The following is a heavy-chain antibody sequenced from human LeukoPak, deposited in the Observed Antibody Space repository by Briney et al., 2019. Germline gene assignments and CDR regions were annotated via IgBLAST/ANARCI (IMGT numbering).Heavy chain of an antibody. CDR1: GGSISSYY. D-gene: IGHD6-19*01. Sequence: PSETLSLTCTVSGGSISSYYWSWIRQPPGKGLEWIGYIYYSGSTNYNPSLKSRVTISVDTSKNQFSLKLSSVTAADTAVYYCARAYSSGWYPSAWGQGTLVTVSS. J-gene: IGHJ5*02. CDR3: ARAYSSGWYPSA. V-gene: IGHV4-59*01. CDR2: IYYSGST.